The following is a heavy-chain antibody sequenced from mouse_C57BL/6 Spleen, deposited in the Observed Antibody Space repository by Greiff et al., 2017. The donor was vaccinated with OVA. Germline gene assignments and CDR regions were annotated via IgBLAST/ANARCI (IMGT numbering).Heavy chain of an antibody. CDR1: GYSFTDYN. D-gene: IGHD1-1*01. V-gene: IGHV1-39*01. Sequence: EVHLVESGPELVKPGASVKISCKASGYSFTDYNMNWVKQSNGKSLEWIGVINPNYGTTSYNQKFKGKATLTVDQSSSTAYMQLNSLTSEDSAVYYCAGVYYYGSRGGFAYWGQGTLVTVSA. CDR2: INPNYGTT. CDR3: AGVYYYGSRGGFAY. J-gene: IGHJ3*01.